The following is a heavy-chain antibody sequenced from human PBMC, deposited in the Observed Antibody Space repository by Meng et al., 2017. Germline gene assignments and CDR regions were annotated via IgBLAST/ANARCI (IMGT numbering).Heavy chain of an antibody. Sequence: QWQREGSVPGLVKPSGAPFLNCACSVGSLSRSNGWRWVRQPPGKGLEWIGEIYHSGSTNYNPSLKSRVTISVDKSKNQFSLKLSSVTAADTAVYYCVRDRGAVAGTNFDYWGQGTLVTVSS. CDR3: VRDRGAVAGTNFDY. V-gene: IGHV4-4*02. CDR1: VGSLSRSNG. J-gene: IGHJ4*02. CDR2: IYHSGST. D-gene: IGHD6-19*01.